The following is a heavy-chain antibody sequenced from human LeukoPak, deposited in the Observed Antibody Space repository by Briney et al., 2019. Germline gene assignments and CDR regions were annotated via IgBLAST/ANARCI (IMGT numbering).Heavy chain of an antibody. J-gene: IGHJ4*02. CDR2: INHSGST. V-gene: IGHV4-34*01. Sequence: SETLSLTCAVYGGSFSGYYWSWIRQPPGKGLEWIGEINHSGSTNYNPSLKSRVTISVDTSKNQFSLKLRSVIAADTAVYYCVKYRGTYLSPFDYWGQGTLVTVSS. D-gene: IGHD1-26*01. CDR3: VKYRGTYLSPFDY. CDR1: GGSFSGYY.